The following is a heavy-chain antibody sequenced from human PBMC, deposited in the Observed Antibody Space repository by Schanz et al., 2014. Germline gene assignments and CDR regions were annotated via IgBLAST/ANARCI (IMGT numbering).Heavy chain of an antibody. Sequence: QVQLQESGPGLVKPSETLSLTCTVSSASIRTYYWSWIRQPPGKGLEWIGYIYYSGSTTYNPSLKGRVTISVDTSKNQFSLKLTSVTAADTAVYYCAGGYCTSTSCRYSAFDIWGQGTMVTVSS. V-gene: IGHV4-59*12. CDR3: AGGYCTSTSCRYSAFDI. D-gene: IGHD2-2*01. CDR1: SASIRTYY. CDR2: IYYSGST. J-gene: IGHJ3*02.